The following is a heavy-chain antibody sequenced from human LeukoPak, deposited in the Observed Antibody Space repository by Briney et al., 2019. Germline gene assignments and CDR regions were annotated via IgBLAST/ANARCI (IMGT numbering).Heavy chain of an antibody. CDR2: ISSSSSYI. CDR3: ARALYSGGSQYYALIY. CDR1: GFTFSSYS. J-gene: IGHJ4*02. D-gene: IGHD2-15*01. V-gene: IGHV3-21*01. Sequence: GGSLRLSCAASGFTFSSYSMNWVRQAPGKGLEWVSSISSSSSYIYYADSVKGRFTISRDNAKNSVYLQMTSLRAEDTAVYYCARALYSGGSQYYALIYWGQGTLVTVSS.